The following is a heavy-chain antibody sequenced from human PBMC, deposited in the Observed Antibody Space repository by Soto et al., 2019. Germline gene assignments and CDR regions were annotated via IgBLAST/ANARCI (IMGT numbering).Heavy chain of an antibody. V-gene: IGHV5-51*01. CDR1: GYRCASYW. CDR3: ARTAAAGKYYYGMDV. Sequence: GESLKVCWNGSGYRCASYWIGWVRQLPGKGLELMGIIYPGDSDTRYSPSFQGQVTISADKSISTAYLQWSSLKASDTAMYYCARTAAAGKYYYGMDVWGHGTTVTVSS. D-gene: IGHD6-13*01. CDR2: IYPGDSDT. J-gene: IGHJ6*02.